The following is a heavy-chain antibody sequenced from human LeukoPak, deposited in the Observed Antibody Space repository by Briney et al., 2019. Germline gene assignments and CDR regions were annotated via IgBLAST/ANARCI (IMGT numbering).Heavy chain of an antibody. Sequence: PSETLSLTCAVSQYSLSSGYYWGWIRQPPGKGLEWIGYIYYSGSTNYNPSLKSRVTISVDTSKNQFSLKLSSVTAADTAVYYCARAVRFGHSSNRLNWFDPWGQGTLVTVSS. CDR2: IYYSGST. CDR3: ARAVRFGHSSNRLNWFDP. D-gene: IGHD3-10*01. J-gene: IGHJ5*02. CDR1: QYSLSSGYY. V-gene: IGHV4-61*01.